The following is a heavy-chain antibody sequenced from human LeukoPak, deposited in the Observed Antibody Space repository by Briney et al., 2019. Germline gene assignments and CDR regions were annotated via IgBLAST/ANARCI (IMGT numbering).Heavy chain of an antibody. CDR1: GGTFSSYT. J-gene: IGHJ6*02. CDR2: IIPILGIA. Sequence: SVKVSCKASGGTFSSYTISWVRQAPGQGLEWMGRIIPILGIANYAQKFQGRVTITADKSTSTAYMELSSLRSEDTAVYYCARDEKNGDYVVSSYYYYGMNVWGQGTTVTVSS. CDR3: ARDEKNGDYVVSSYYYYGMNV. V-gene: IGHV1-69*04. D-gene: IGHD4-17*01.